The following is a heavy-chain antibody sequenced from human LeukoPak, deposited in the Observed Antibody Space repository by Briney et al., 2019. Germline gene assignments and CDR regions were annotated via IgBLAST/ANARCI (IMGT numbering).Heavy chain of an antibody. CDR1: GYSFTSYW. Sequence: GESLKISCKGSGYSFTSYWIGWVRQMPGKGLEWMGIIYPGDSDTRYSPSFQGQVTISADKSISTAYLQWSSLKASDTAMYYCARRYGSGSEAGYYYYMDVWGKGTTVTVSS. J-gene: IGHJ6*03. CDR2: IYPGDSDT. D-gene: IGHD3-10*01. CDR3: ARRYGSGSEAGYYYYMDV. V-gene: IGHV5-51*01.